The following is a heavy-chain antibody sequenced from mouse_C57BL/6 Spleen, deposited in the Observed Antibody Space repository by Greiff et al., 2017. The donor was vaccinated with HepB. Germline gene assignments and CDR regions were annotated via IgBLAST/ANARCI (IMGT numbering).Heavy chain of an antibody. D-gene: IGHD2-5*01. CDR2: IDPEAGET. CDR3: ATPAQGYSNYYWYFDV. Sequence: VQLQQSGAELVKPGASVKLSCTASGFNIKDYYMHWVKQRPEQGLEWIGRIDPEAGETKYAPKFQGKATLTADTSSNTAYLQLRSLTSEDTAVYYCATPAQGYSNYYWYFDVWGTGTTVTVSS. V-gene: IGHV14-2*01. J-gene: IGHJ1*03. CDR1: GFNIKDYY.